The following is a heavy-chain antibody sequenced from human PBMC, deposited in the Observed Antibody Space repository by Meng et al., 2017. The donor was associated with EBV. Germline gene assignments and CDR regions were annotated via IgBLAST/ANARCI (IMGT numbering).Heavy chain of an antibody. Sequence: QQGHAGGEAKEPGSSVQVSCKASGGPFSSYAISWVRQATGQRLEWMGGIIPIFGTANYAQKFQGRVTITADKSTSTAYMELSSLGSEDTAVYYCARAEIAAAGRLDYWGQGTLVTVSS. CDR1: GGPFSSYA. CDR3: ARAEIAAAGRLDY. J-gene: IGHJ4*02. CDR2: IIPIFGTA. D-gene: IGHD6-13*01. V-gene: IGHV1-69*06.